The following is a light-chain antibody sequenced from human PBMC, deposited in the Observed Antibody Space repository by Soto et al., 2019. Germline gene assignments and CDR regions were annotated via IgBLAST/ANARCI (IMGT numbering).Light chain of an antibody. CDR3: QQYTSYSWT. V-gene: IGKV1-5*01. J-gene: IGKJ1*01. Sequence: IPMTQSPSTLSASVGDRVTITCRASETINNWLAWYQQKPGIAPKLLIYDAYILESGVPSRFSGSASGTEFTLTISSLQPDDLATYYCQQYTSYSWTFGQGTKV. CDR1: ETINNW. CDR2: DAY.